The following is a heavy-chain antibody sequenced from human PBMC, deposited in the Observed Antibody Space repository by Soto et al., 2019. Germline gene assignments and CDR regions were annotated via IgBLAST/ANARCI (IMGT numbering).Heavy chain of an antibody. D-gene: IGHD6-19*01. CDR1: GGTFSSYA. CDR2: IIPIFGTA. Sequence: QVQLVQSGAEVKKPGSSVKVSCKASGGTFSSYAISWVRQAPGQGLEWMGGIIPIFGTANYAQKFQGRVXIXAXXSTSTAYMEMSSLRSEDTAVYYCAFAVAGYNWFDPWGQGTLVTVSS. J-gene: IGHJ5*02. CDR3: AFAVAGYNWFDP. V-gene: IGHV1-69*12.